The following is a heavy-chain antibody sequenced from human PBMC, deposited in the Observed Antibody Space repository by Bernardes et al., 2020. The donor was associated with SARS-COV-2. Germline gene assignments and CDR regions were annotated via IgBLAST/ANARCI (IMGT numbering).Heavy chain of an antibody. J-gene: IGHJ6*02. V-gene: IGHV4-34*01. CDR3: ASPKGSTGNYFDMDV. CDR2: INHRGSV. CDR1: GASFTDYY. D-gene: IGHD1-1*01. Sequence: SETLSLTCVVYGASFTDYYWSWFRQAPDKGLEWIGKINHRGSVDYNPSFKSRVTISIAMSKNQFSLKLNYVTAADTAVYYCASPKGSTGNYFDMDVWGQRST.